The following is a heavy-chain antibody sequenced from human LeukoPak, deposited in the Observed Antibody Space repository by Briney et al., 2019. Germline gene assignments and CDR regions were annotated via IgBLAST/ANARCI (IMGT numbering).Heavy chain of an antibody. CDR3: ATSWNFDY. CDR1: GFTFSSYA. V-gene: IGHV3-23*01. CDR2: FSGSGGAT. Sequence: QPGGSLRLSCAASGFTFSSYAMSWVRRPPGKGLEWVSGFSGSGGATYYAASVKGRFTISRDNSKNTLYLQMNSLRVEDTAVYYCATSWNFDYWGQGTLVTVSS. J-gene: IGHJ4*02.